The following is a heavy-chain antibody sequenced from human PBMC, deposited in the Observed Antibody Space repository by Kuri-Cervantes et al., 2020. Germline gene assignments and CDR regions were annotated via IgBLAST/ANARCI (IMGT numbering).Heavy chain of an antibody. Sequence: ASVKVSCKASGYTFTGYYMHWVRQAPGQGLEWMGWINPNSGGTNYAQKFQGRVTMTRDTSISTAYMELSRLRSEDTAVYYCARVGRLGQARGGSWFDPWGQGTLVTVSS. CDR2: INPNSGGT. J-gene: IGHJ5*02. D-gene: IGHD3-10*01. CDR1: GYTFTGYY. V-gene: IGHV1-2*02. CDR3: ARVGRLGQARGGSWFDP.